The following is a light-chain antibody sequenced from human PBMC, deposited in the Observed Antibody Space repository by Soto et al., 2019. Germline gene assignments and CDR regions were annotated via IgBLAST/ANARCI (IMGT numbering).Light chain of an antibody. CDR2: EVT. J-gene: IGLJ1*01. CDR1: STDIGAYNY. CDR3: NSYTTLSNRV. V-gene: IGLV2-14*01. Sequence: QSALAQPASVSGSPGQSITISFTGTSTDIGAYNYVSWYQHHPGKAPKLLIYEVTNRPSGVSNRFSGSKSGNTASLTISGLQAEDEANYYCNSYTTLSNRVFGTGTKVTVL.